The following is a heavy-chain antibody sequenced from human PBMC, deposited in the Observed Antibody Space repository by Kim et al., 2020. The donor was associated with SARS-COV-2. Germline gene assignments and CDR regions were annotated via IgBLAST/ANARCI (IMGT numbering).Heavy chain of an antibody. D-gene: IGHD3-9*01. J-gene: IGHJ6*02. Sequence: GGSLRLSCAASGFTFSSYGMHWVRQAPGKGLEWVAVIWYDGSNKYYADSVTGRFTISRANSKNTLYLQMNSLRAEDTAVYYCAKDTILGGSRILTGYWTGYYGMDVWGQGTAVTVSS. CDR2: IWYDGSNK. V-gene: IGHV3-33*06. CDR3: AKDTILGGSRILTGYWTGYYGMDV. CDR1: GFTFSSYG.